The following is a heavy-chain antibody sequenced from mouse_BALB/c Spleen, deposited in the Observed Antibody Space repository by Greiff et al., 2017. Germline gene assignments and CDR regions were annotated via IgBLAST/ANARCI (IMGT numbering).Heavy chain of an antibody. Sequence: EVKLMESGGGLVKPGGSLKLSCAASGFTFSDYYMYWVRQTPEKRLEWVATISDGGSYTYYPDSVKGRFTISRDNAKNNLYLQMSSLKSEDTAMYYCARALLLRGYAMDYWGQGTSVTVSS. D-gene: IGHD1-1*01. V-gene: IGHV5-4*02. CDR2: ISDGGSYT. CDR1: GFTFSDYY. J-gene: IGHJ4*01. CDR3: ARALLLRGYAMDY.